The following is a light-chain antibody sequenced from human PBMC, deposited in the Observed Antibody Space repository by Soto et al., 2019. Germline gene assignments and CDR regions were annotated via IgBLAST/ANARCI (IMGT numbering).Light chain of an antibody. V-gene: IGLV1-40*01. Sequence: HSVLTQPPSVSGAPGQRVTISCTGSSSNIGAGSDVHWYQQVPGTAPKLLVYGSYNRPSGVPDRFSGSKSGTSASLAITGLQAEDEADFYCQSYDSSLSAWVFGTGTKVTVL. CDR3: QSYDSSLSAWV. CDR1: SSNIGAGSD. J-gene: IGLJ1*01. CDR2: GSY.